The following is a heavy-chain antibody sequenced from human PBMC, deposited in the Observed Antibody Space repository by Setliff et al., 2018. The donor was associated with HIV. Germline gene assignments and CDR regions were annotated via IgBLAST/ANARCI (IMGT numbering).Heavy chain of an antibody. CDR3: ARVFPPIRGAPFGTPPGAFDI. V-gene: IGHV4-59*12. Sequence: PSETLSLTCTVSGGSISTYYWSWIRQPPGKGLEWIGSIYFTGSSDNNPSLKSRVTLSVDTSKHQFSLILNSVTAADTAVYYCARVFPPIRGAPFGTPPGAFDIWGQGTKVTVSS. J-gene: IGHJ3*02. D-gene: IGHD2-2*02. CDR2: IYFTGSS. CDR1: GGSISTYY.